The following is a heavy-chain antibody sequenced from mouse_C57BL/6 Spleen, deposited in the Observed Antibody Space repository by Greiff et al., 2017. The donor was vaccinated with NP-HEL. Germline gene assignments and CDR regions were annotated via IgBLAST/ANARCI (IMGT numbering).Heavy chain of an antibody. CDR2: IYPGAGDT. Sequence: VQLQQSGPELVKPGASVKISCKASGYAFSSSWMNWVKQRPGKGLEWIGRIYPGAGDTNYNGKFKGKATLTADKSSSTAYMQLSSLTSEDSAVYFCAKIYYDYDVAYWGQGTLVTVSA. J-gene: IGHJ3*01. CDR1: GYAFSSSW. CDR3: AKIYYDYDVAY. D-gene: IGHD2-4*01. V-gene: IGHV1-82*01.